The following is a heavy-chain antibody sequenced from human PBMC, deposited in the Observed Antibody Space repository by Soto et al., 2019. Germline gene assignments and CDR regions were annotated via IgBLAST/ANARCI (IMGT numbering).Heavy chain of an antibody. V-gene: IGHV3-7*01. CDR3: ARAYSSGEGLVYYYYYYGMDV. Sequence: EVQLVESGGGLVQPGGSLRLSCAASGFTFSSYWMSWVRQAPGKGLEWVANIKQDGSEKYYVDSVKGRFTISRDNAKNSLYLQMNSLRAEDTAVYYCARAYSSGEGLVYYYYYYGMDVWGQGTTVTVSS. J-gene: IGHJ6*02. CDR1: GFTFSSYW. D-gene: IGHD6-19*01. CDR2: IKQDGSEK.